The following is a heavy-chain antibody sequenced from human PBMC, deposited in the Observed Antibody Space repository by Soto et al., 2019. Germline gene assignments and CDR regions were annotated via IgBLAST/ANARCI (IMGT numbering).Heavy chain of an antibody. CDR2: ISGDGVTT. CDR3: AREYYGLLTGYYTDY. Sequence: EVQLVESGGDLVQRGGSLRLSCAASGFPFRSYWMHWVRHTPGKGLDWVARISGDGVTTYYADSVTGRFTVSRDKAKNTLSLQISGLRAEDTAVYYCAREYYGLLTGYYTDYWGQGTLVSVSS. J-gene: IGHJ4*02. CDR1: GFPFRSYW. D-gene: IGHD3-9*01. V-gene: IGHV3-74*01.